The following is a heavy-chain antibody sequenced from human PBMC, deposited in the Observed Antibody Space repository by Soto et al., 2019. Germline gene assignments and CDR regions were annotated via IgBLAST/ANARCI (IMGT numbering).Heavy chain of an antibody. Sequence: ASVKVSCKASGYTFTSYYMHWVRQAPGQGXEWMGIINPSGGSTSYAQKFQGRVTMTRDTSTSTVYMELSSLRSEDTAVYYCARDWVVRGLLWFGESAGYGMDVWGQGTTVTVSS. V-gene: IGHV1-46*01. J-gene: IGHJ6*02. CDR3: ARDWVVRGLLWFGESAGYGMDV. D-gene: IGHD3-10*01. CDR1: GYTFTSYY. CDR2: INPSGGST.